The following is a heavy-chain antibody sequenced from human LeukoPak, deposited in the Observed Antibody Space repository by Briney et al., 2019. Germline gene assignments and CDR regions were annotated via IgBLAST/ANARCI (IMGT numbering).Heavy chain of an antibody. CDR3: ARDLREEGLQLVGFSLH. CDR1: GFTFSSYW. V-gene: IGHV3-7*01. D-gene: IGHD6-13*01. CDR2: IKQDGSEK. J-gene: IGHJ4*02. Sequence: PGGSLRLSCAASGFTFSSYWMSWVRQAPGKGLEWVANIKQDGSEKYYVDSVKGRFTISRDNAKNSLYLQMNSLRAEDTAVYYCARDLREEGLQLVGFSLHWGQGTLVTVSS.